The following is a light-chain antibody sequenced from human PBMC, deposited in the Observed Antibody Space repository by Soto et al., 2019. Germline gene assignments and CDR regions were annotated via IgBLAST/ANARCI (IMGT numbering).Light chain of an antibody. J-gene: IGLJ2*01. V-gene: IGLV1-40*01. CDR2: GNN. Sequence: QSVLTQPPSISGAPGQSITISCTGSSANIGACYDVHWYQQFPGTAPKLHIHGNNDRPSGVSDRFSASKSGTSASLAITGPLAEDEADYYCQSYDCSLRVYVVFGGGTKLTVL. CDR1: SANIGACYD. CDR3: QSYDCSLRVYVV.